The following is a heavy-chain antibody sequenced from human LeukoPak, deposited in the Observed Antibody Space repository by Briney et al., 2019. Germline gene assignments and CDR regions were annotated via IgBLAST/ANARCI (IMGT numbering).Heavy chain of an antibody. D-gene: IGHD3-22*01. Sequence: SETLSLTCAVYGGSFSGYYWSWVRQPPGKGLEWIGEINHSGSTNYNPSLNRRVTISVHTSKNQFSLKLSSVTAADTAVYYCARMYRYYYDSSGRYYFDYWDQGTLVTVSS. CDR3: ARMYRYYYDSSGRYYFDY. J-gene: IGHJ4*02. CDR1: GGSFSGYY. V-gene: IGHV4-34*01. CDR2: INHSGST.